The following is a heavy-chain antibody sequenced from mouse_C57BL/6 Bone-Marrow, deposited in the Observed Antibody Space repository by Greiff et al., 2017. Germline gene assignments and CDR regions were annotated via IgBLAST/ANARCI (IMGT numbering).Heavy chain of an antibody. J-gene: IGHJ2*01. V-gene: IGHV1-61*01. Sequence: QVQLQQPGAELVRPGSSVKLSCKASGYTFTSYWMDWVKQRPGQGLEWIGNIYPSDSETHYNQKFKDKATLTVDKSSSTAYMQLSSLTSEDSAVYYCARGVITPYYCDYGGQGTTLTVSS. CDR1: GYTFTSYW. CDR3: ARGVITPYYCDY. CDR2: IYPSDSET. D-gene: IGHD1-1*01.